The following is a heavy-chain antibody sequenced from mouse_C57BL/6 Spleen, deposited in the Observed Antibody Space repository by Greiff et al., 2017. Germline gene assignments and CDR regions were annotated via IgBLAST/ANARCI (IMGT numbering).Heavy chain of an antibody. V-gene: IGHV1-64*01. Sequence: QVQLQQPGAELVKPGASVKLSCKASGYTFTSYWMHWVKQRPGQGLEWIGMIHPNSGSTNYNEKFKSKATMTVDKSSSTAYMQLSSLTSEDSAVYYCARGGGSSYGGYAMDDWGQGTSVTVSS. CDR3: ARGGGSSYGGYAMDD. J-gene: IGHJ4*01. CDR2: IHPNSGST. D-gene: IGHD1-1*01. CDR1: GYTFTSYW.